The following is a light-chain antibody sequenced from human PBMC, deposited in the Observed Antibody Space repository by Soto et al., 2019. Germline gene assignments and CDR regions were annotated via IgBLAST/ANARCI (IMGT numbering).Light chain of an antibody. V-gene: IGLV1-40*01. J-gene: IGLJ2*01. CDR3: QSYDSSLGGLV. Sequence: QSVLTQPPSVSGAPGQRVTISCTGSSSNIGAGYDVHWYQQLPGTAPKLLIYYNTNRPSGVPDRFSGSKSGTSASLAIAGLQGADEADYYCQSYDSSLGGLVFGGGTQLTVL. CDR1: SSNIGAGYD. CDR2: YNT.